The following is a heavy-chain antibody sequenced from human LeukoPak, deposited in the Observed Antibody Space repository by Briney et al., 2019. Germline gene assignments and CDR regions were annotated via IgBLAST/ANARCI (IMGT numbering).Heavy chain of an antibody. CDR1: GYTFTGYG. J-gene: IGHJ4*02. Sequence: ASVKVSCKASGYTFTGYGISWVRQAPGQGLEWMGWISAYNGNTNYAQKLQGRVTMTTDTSTSTAYMEPRSLRSDDTAVYYCARDIGSSSSWSQFDYWGQGTLVTVSS. CDR2: ISAYNGNT. CDR3: ARDIGSSSSWSQFDY. D-gene: IGHD6-13*01. V-gene: IGHV1-18*01.